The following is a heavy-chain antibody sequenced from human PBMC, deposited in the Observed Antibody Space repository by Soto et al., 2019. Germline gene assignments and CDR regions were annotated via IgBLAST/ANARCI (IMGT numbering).Heavy chain of an antibody. CDR3: ARGSSDYYVVDV. V-gene: IGHV3-33*01. J-gene: IGHJ6*02. CDR2: IGYDGSNK. CDR1: GFTFGVYA. Sequence: QVQLVESGGGVVQPGRSLRLSCAASGFTFGVYAMYWVRQAPGKRLEWVAVIGYDGSNKYYGDSVRGRFTISRDNSKNAMFLQMNSLRAEDTAAYYCARGSSDYYVVDVWGQGATVTVSS. D-gene: IGHD3-22*01.